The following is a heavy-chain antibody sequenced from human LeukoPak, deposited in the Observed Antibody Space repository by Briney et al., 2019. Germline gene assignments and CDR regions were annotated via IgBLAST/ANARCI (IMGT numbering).Heavy chain of an antibody. Sequence: GGSLRLSCAASGFTFSSYSMNWVRQAPGKGLGWVSSISSSSSYIYYADSVKGRFTISRDNAKNSLYLPMNSLRAEDTAVYYCAREDYGDKFDPWGQGTLVTVSS. CDR3: AREDYGDKFDP. J-gene: IGHJ5*02. CDR2: ISSSSSYI. V-gene: IGHV3-21*01. CDR1: GFTFSSYS. D-gene: IGHD4-17*01.